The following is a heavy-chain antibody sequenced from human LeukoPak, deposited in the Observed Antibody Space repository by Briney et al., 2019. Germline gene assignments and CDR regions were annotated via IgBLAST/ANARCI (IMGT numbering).Heavy chain of an antibody. Sequence: PSETLSLTCAVYGGSFSGHYWSWIRQPPGKGLEWIGEINHSGSTNYNPSLKSRVTISVDTSKNQFSLKLSSVTAADTAVYYCARDTLYDSSGYSDAFDMWGQGTMVTVSS. CDR2: INHSGST. V-gene: IGHV4-34*01. CDR1: GGSFSGHY. D-gene: IGHD3-22*01. CDR3: ARDTLYDSSGYSDAFDM. J-gene: IGHJ3*02.